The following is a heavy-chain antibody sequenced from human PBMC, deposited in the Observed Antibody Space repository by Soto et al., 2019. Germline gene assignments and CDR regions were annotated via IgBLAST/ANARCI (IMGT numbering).Heavy chain of an antibody. D-gene: IGHD2-2*01. Sequence: GGSLRLSCVASRFTFSTYTMSWVRQAPGKGLEWVSVISGSAGSSGPSYADSVQGRFSISRDNARNTLYLQMNSLRGEDTAMYYCAKARCSTANCYVPEYWGQGTRVTVSS. V-gene: IGHV3-23*01. CDR3: AKARCSTANCYVPEY. CDR2: ISGSAGSSGP. J-gene: IGHJ4*02. CDR1: RFTFSTYT.